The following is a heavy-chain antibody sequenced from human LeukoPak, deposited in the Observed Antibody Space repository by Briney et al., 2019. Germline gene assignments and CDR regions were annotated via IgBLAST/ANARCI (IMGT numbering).Heavy chain of an antibody. V-gene: IGHV1-46*01. Sequence: ASVKVSCKASGYTFTSYYMHWVRQAPGQGLEWMGIINPSGGSTSYAQKFQGRATMTRDTSTSTVYMELSSLRSEDTAVYYCARSKNYDILTGYYYFDYWGQGTLVTVSS. CDR3: ARSKNYDILTGYYYFDY. CDR1: GYTFTSYY. CDR2: INPSGGST. J-gene: IGHJ4*02. D-gene: IGHD3-9*01.